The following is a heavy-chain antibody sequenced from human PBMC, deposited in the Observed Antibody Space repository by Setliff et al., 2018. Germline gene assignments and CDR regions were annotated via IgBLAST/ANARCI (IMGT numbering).Heavy chain of an antibody. CDR3: ARDLGHGGDSDY. CDR2: IGHTGSI. CDR1: GYSISSGYI. J-gene: IGHJ4*02. D-gene: IGHD2-21*02. Sequence: SETLSLTCTVSGYSISSGYIWGWIRQPPGKGLEWVGNIGHTGSINYDPSLKSRLTISRDTSKNQVSLKLNSVTASDTAVYYCARDLGHGGDSDYWGQGILVTVSS. V-gene: IGHV4-38-2*02.